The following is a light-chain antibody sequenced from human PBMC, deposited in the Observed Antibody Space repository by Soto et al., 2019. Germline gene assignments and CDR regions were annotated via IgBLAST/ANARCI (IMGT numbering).Light chain of an antibody. CDR3: QQSYSTPPVT. CDR2: AAS. CDR1: QTISTY. Sequence: DIQMTQSPSSLSASVGDRVTITCRASQTISTYLNWYQQKPGKAPKLLIYAASSLQSGVPSRFSGSGSGTDFTLTISSLXPEDFATYYCQQSYSTPPVTFGGGTKVDIK. J-gene: IGKJ4*01. V-gene: IGKV1-39*01.